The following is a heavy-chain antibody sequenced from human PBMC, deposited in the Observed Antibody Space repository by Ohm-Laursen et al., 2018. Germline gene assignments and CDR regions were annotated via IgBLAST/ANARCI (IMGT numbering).Heavy chain of an antibody. V-gene: IGHV4-31*03. CDR2: IYYSGST. CDR3: ARGGTNYYGSGSYHVSLYYYGMDV. CDR1: GGSISSGGYY. J-gene: IGHJ6*02. D-gene: IGHD3-10*01. Sequence: TLSLTCTVSGGSISSGGYYWSWIRQHPGKGLEWIGYIYYSGSTYYNPSLKSRVTISVDTSKNQFSLKLSSVTAADTAVYYCARGGTNYYGSGSYHVSLYYYGMDVWGQGTTVTVSS.